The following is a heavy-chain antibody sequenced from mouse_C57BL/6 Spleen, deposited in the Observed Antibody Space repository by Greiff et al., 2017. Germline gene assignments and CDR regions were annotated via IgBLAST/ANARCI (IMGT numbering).Heavy chain of an antibody. CDR3: AREGYYDDDRDLYFDY. Sequence: QVQLQQSGAELMKPGASVKLSCKATGYTFTGYWIEWVKQRPGHGLEWIGEILPGSGSTNYNEKFKGKATFTADTSSNTAYMQLSSLTTEDSAIYYCAREGYYDDDRDLYFDYWGQGTTLTVSS. J-gene: IGHJ2*01. D-gene: IGHD2-4*01. CDR1: GYTFTGYW. CDR2: ILPGSGST. V-gene: IGHV1-9*01.